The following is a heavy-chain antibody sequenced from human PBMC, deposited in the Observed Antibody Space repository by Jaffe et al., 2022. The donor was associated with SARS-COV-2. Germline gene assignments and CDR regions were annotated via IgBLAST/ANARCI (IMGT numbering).Heavy chain of an antibody. V-gene: IGHV3-23*01. Sequence: EVQLLESGGGLVQPGGSLRLSCAASGFTFSSYAMSWVRQAPGKGLEWVSAISGSGGNTYYADSVKGRFTISRDNSKNTLYLQMNSLRAEDTAVYYCAKDLEEVRRAGRIDYYYYGMDVWGQGTTVTVSS. CDR2: ISGSGGNT. CDR3: AKDLEEVRRAGRIDYYYYGMDV. J-gene: IGHJ6*02. CDR1: GFTFSSYA. D-gene: IGHD1-26*01.